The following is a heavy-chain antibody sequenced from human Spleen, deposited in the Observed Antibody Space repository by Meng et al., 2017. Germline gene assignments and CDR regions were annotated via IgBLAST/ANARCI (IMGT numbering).Heavy chain of an antibody. V-gene: IGHV4-34*01. CDR3: ARGPTTMAHDFDY. Sequence: QVQLQQWGAGLWKPSETLSLTCVVSGGSFSDYYWSWIRQPPGKGLEWIEEINHSGSTNYNPSLESRATISVDTSQNNLSLKLSSVTAADSAVYYCARGPTTMAHDFDYWGQGTLVTVSS. CDR1: GGSFSDYY. J-gene: IGHJ4*02. D-gene: IGHD4-11*01. CDR2: INHSGST.